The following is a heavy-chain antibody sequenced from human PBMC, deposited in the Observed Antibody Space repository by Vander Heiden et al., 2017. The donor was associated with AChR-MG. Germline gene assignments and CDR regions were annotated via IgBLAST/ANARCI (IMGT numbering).Heavy chain of an antibody. CDR2: IYWDDDK. CDR1: GFSPSTSGGG. Sequence: QITLKESGPTLVKPTQTSTLTCTFSGFSPSTSGGGVGWIRQPPGKALDWLALIYWDDDKRYSPSLKGRLTITKDTSKNQVVLTMTNMDPVDTATYYCAHSALIAVAGTYRFDPWGQVTLVTVSS. CDR3: AHSALIAVAGTYRFDP. J-gene: IGHJ5*02. V-gene: IGHV2-5*02. D-gene: IGHD6-19*01.